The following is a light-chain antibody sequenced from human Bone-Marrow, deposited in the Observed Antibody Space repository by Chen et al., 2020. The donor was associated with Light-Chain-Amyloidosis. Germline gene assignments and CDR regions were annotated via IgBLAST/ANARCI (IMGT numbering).Light chain of an antibody. J-gene: IGLJ3*02. CDR2: TDD. Sequence: QSVLTQPPSASETPGQRVSISCSGGSSNIGTNTVNWYRQLPGTAPKLLIYTDDQRPSGVPDRLSGSKSVTSASLTISGLQSDDEADYYCAAWDDDLNGWVFGGGTKLTVL. CDR1: SSNIGTNT. V-gene: IGLV1-44*01. CDR3: AAWDDDLNGWV.